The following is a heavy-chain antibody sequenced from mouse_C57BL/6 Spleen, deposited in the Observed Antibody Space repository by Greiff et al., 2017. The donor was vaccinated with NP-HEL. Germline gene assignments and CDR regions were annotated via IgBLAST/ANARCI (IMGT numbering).Heavy chain of an antibody. Sequence: QVQLKESGPGLVQPSQSLSITCTVSGFSLTSYGVHWVRQSPGKGLEWLGVIWRGGSTDYNAAFMSRLSITKDNSKSQVFFKMNSLQADDTAIYYCAKNFGYDRELYAMDYWGQGTSVTVSS. CDR3: AKNFGYDRELYAMDY. V-gene: IGHV2-5*01. D-gene: IGHD2-2*01. CDR2: IWRGGST. CDR1: GFSLTSYG. J-gene: IGHJ4*01.